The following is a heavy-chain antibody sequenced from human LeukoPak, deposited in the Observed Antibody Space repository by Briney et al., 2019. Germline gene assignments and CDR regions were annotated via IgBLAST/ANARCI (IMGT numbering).Heavy chain of an antibody. V-gene: IGHV4-34*01. CDR2: INRSGST. J-gene: IGHJ5*02. CDR1: GGSFSGYY. D-gene: IGHD3-22*01. Sequence: SETLSLTCAVYGGSFSGYYWSWIRQPPGKGLEWIGEINRSGSTNYNPSLKSRVTISVDTSKNQFSLKLSSVTAADTAVYYCARDASSYYDSSGPPQRFDPWGQGTLVTVSS. CDR3: ARDASSYYDSSGPPQRFDP.